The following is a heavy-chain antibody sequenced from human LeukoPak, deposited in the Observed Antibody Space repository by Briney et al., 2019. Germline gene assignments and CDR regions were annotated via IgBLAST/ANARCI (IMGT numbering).Heavy chain of an antibody. Sequence: PSETLSLTCTVSGGSISSYYWSWIRQPAGEGREWIGRIYTSGSTNYNPSLKSRVTMPVDTSKHQFSLKLSSVTAADTDVYYCARGQMYYDILTGFALNNWFDPWGQGTLVTVSS. V-gene: IGHV4-4*07. CDR1: GGSISSYY. CDR2: IYTSGST. D-gene: IGHD3-9*01. CDR3: ARGQMYYDILTGFALNNWFDP. J-gene: IGHJ5*02.